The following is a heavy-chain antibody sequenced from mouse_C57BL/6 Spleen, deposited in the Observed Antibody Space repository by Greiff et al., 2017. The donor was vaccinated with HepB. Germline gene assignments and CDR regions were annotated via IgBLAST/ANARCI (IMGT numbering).Heavy chain of an antibody. CDR3: GGRGDYDGVLAY. CDR2: IYPRSGNT. J-gene: IGHJ3*01. CDR1: GYTFTSYG. V-gene: IGHV1-81*01. D-gene: IGHD2-4*01. Sequence: QVQLKESGAELARPGASVKLSCKASGYTFTSYGISWVKQRTGQGLEWIGEIYPRSGNTYYNEKFKGKATLTADKSSSTAYMELRSLTSEDSSVYFCGGRGDYDGVLAYWGQGTLVTVSA.